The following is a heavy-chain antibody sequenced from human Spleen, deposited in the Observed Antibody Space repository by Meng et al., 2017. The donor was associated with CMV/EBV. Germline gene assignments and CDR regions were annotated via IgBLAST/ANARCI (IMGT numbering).Heavy chain of an antibody. D-gene: IGHD3-3*01. CDR2: ISFDGTNI. CDR1: GFAFTRYS. V-gene: IGHV3-30*04. CDR3: ARVDTAYDLPFDY. J-gene: IGHJ4*03. Sequence: GGSLRLSCAASGFAFTRYSMHWVRQAPGKGLEWLAIISFDGTNIYYADSVRGRFTLSRDNSKNTVFLQMTNLRADDTAVYYCARVDTAYDLPFDYWGQGTTVTVSS.